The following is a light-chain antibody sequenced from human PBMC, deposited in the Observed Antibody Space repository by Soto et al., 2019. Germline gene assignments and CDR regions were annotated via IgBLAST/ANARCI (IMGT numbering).Light chain of an antibody. Sequence: EIVLSQSPGTLSLSPGERATLHCRASQSISSNLAWYQQKPGQAPRLLIYGASTRAPDIPARFSGSGSGTEFTLTISSLQSADFAVYYCQHYNNWPPLTFGGGTKVDVK. J-gene: IGKJ4*01. CDR1: QSISSN. CDR2: GAS. CDR3: QHYNNWPPLT. V-gene: IGKV3-15*01.